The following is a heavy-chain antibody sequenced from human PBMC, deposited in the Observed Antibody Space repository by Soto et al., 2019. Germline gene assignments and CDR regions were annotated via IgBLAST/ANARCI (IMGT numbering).Heavy chain of an antibody. Sequence: FETLSLTCTVSGGSISSSSYYWGWIRQPPGKGLEWIGSIYYSGSTYYNPSLKSRVTISVDTSKNQFSLKLSSVTAADTAVYYCARNNIAVAGTGRRIDPWGQGTLVTVSS. J-gene: IGHJ5*02. CDR3: ARNNIAVAGTGRRIDP. CDR2: IYYSGST. CDR1: GGSISSSSYY. D-gene: IGHD6-19*01. V-gene: IGHV4-39*01.